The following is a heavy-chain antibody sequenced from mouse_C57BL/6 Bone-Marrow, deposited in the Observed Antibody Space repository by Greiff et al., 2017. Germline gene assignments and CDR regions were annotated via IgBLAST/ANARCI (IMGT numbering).Heavy chain of an antibody. D-gene: IGHD1-1*02. CDR3: ARGGLWYFYAMDY. CDR1: GYTFTSYW. V-gene: IGHV1-55*01. J-gene: IGHJ4*01. Sequence: QVQLQQPGAELVKPGASVKMSCKASGYTFTSYWITWVKQRPGQGLEWIGDIYPGSGSTNYNEKFKSKATLTVDTSSRTAYMQLSSLTSEDSAVDYCARGGLWYFYAMDYWGQGTSVTVSS. CDR2: IYPGSGST.